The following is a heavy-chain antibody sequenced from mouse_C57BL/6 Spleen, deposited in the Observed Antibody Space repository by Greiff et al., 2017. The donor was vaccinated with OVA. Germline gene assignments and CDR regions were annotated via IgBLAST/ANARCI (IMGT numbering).Heavy chain of an antibody. J-gene: IGHJ1*03. CDR2: IDPSDSET. Sequence: QVHVKQSGAELVRPGSSVKLSCKASGYTFTSYWMHWVKQRPIQGLEWIGNIDPSDSETHYNQKFKDKATLTVDKSSSTAYMQLSSLTSEDSAVYYCARDYSNPHWYFDVWGTGTTVTVSS. CDR1: GYTFTSYW. CDR3: ARDYSNPHWYFDV. D-gene: IGHD2-5*01. V-gene: IGHV1-52*01.